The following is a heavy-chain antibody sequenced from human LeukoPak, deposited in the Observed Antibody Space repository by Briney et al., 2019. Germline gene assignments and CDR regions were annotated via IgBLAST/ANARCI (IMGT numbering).Heavy chain of an antibody. J-gene: IGHJ3*02. V-gene: IGHV1-46*01. D-gene: IGHD3-3*01. CDR3: AGGTIFGVVISAFDI. CDR2: INPSGGST. CDR1: GYTFTSYY. Sequence: ASVKVSCKASGYTFTSYYMHWVRQAPGQGLEWMGIINPSGGSTSYAQKFQGRVTMTRDTSTSTVYMELSSLRSEDTAVYYCAGGTIFGVVISAFDIWGQGTMVTVSS.